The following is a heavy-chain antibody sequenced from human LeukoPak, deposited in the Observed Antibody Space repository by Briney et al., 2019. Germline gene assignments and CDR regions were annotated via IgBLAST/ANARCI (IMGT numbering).Heavy chain of an antibody. D-gene: IGHD2-21*02. CDR3: AKATTASPRNFDY. Sequence: GGSLRLSCAASGFTFSSYAMSWVRQAPGKGLEWVSSISTSGGSTYYADSVKGRFTISRDNSKNTLHLQMNSLRAEDTAVYYCAKATTASPRNFDYWGQGTLVAVSS. J-gene: IGHJ4*02. CDR2: ISTSGGST. V-gene: IGHV3-23*01. CDR1: GFTFSSYA.